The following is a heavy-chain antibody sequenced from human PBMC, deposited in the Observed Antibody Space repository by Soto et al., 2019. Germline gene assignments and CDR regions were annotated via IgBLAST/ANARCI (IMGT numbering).Heavy chain of an antibody. CDR3: AKPLPIQFDY. J-gene: IGHJ4*02. CDR1: GFTFSSYA. V-gene: IGHV3-23*01. CDR2: ISGSGGST. Sequence: GGSLRLSCAASGFTFSSYAMSWVRQAPGKGLEWGSAISGSGGSTYYADPVKGRFTISRDNSKNTLYLQMNSLRAEDTDVYYCAKPLPIQFDYWGQGTLVTVSS.